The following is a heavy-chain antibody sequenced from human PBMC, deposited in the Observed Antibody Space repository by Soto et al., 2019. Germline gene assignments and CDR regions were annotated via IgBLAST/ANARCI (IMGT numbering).Heavy chain of an antibody. J-gene: IGHJ4*02. V-gene: IGHV4-34*01. D-gene: IGHD1-20*01. Sequence: QVQLQQWGAGLLKPSETLSLTCAVYGGSFSGYYWSWIRQPPGKGLEWIGEINHSGSTNYNPSLKSPVTISVDTSTNQSSLKLSSVTAADTAVYYCARKGRPYNWNHQFDYWGQGTLVTVSS. CDR1: GGSFSGYY. CDR2: INHSGST. CDR3: ARKGRPYNWNHQFDY.